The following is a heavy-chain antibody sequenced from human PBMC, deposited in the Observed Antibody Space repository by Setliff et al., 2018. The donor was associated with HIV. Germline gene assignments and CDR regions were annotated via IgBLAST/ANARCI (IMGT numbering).Heavy chain of an antibody. CDR2: VSYSGST. V-gene: IGHV4-59*01. J-gene: IGHJ4*02. CDR1: SGSINGYH. CDR3: ARTRGRALLSYYFDS. Sequence: SETLSLTCGVSSGSINGYHWSWVRQAPGRGLEWIGYVSYSGSTSYNPSLNSRVTMSVDASRDHFSLKLSSVTASDTAVYYCARTRGRALLSYYFDSWGQGRLVTVSS.